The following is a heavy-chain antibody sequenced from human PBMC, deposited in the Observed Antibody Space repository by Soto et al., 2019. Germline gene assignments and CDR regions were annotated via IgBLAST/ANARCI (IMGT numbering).Heavy chain of an antibody. CDR3: ARTTVTTHWFDP. Sequence: QLQLQESGPGLVKPSETLSLACTVSGGSISSRSYYWGWIRQPPGKGLEWIGSIYYTGSTYSNPSLKSRVTISVDTSKNQFSLKLSSVTTADTGVYYCARTTVTTHWFDPWGQGTLVTVSS. CDR2: IYYTGST. J-gene: IGHJ5*02. D-gene: IGHD4-17*01. CDR1: GGSISSRSYY. V-gene: IGHV4-39*01.